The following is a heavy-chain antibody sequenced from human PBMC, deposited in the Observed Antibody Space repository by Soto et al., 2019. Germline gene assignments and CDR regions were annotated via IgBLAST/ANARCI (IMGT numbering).Heavy chain of an antibody. J-gene: IGHJ4*02. CDR2: IYLHGTT. Sequence: SETLSLTCTVSDVSISSTDLWWSWVRQPPGKGLEWIGEIYLHGTTKYSPSLESRVTVSADTSNNQFSLRLSSVTAADTAVYYCARGHTYTWHYWSQGTLVTVYS. CDR3: ARGHTYTWHY. CDR1: DVSISSTDLW. D-gene: IGHD1-20*01. V-gene: IGHV4-4*02.